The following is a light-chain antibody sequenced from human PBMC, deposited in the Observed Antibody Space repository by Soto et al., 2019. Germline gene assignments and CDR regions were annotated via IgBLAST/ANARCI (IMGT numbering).Light chain of an antibody. V-gene: IGKV3-15*01. J-gene: IGKJ2*01. Sequence: EIVMTQSPATLSVSPGERATLSCRASQSVATNLAWYQQKPGQVPRLLIHSASTRATGVPARFSGSGSGTEFPLTISSLQSEVLAFYYWQHHNYWPSFGQGTKLEIK. CDR2: SAS. CDR1: QSVATN. CDR3: QHHNYWPS.